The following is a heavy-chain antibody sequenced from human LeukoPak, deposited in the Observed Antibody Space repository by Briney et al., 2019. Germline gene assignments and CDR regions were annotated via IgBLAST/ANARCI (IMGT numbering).Heavy chain of an antibody. V-gene: IGHV3-48*04. Sequence: GGSLRLSCAASGFTFSSYAMHWVRQAPGKGLEWVSYISSSSSTIYYADSVKGRFTISRDNAKNSLYLQMNSLRAEDTAVYYCARRGLVVPAASNPYTRFDYWGQGTLVTVSS. J-gene: IGHJ4*02. CDR2: ISSSSSTI. CDR1: GFTFSSYA. D-gene: IGHD2-2*01. CDR3: ARRGLVVPAASNPYTRFDY.